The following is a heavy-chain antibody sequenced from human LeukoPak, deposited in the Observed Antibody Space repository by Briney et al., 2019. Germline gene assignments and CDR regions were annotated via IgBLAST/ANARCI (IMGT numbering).Heavy chain of an antibody. CDR3: ARDAFTVTHPQHDAFDV. V-gene: IGHV1-69*06. CDR2: VIPLFGTA. J-gene: IGHJ3*01. CDR1: GFTFINFA. D-gene: IGHD4-17*01. Sequence: ASVKVSCKASGFTFINFAFGWVRQAPGQGLEWMGGVIPLFGTAHYTQKFQGRVTFTADKSTTTAYMELSSLQSDDTAVYYCARDAFTVTHPQHDAFDVWGQGTMVTVSS.